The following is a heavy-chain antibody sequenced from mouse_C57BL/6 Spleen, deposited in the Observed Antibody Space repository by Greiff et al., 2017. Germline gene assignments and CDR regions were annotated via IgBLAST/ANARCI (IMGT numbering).Heavy chain of an antibody. J-gene: IGHJ3*01. CDR2: ISSGSSTI. Sequence: EVQLVESGGGLVKPGGSLKLSCAASGFTFSDYGMHWVRQAPEKGLEWVAYISSGSSTIYYAETVKGRFTISRDNAKNTLFLQMTSLRSEDTAMYYCARRDDYAWFAYWGQGTLVTVSA. D-gene: IGHD2-4*01. V-gene: IGHV5-17*01. CDR3: ARRDDYAWFAY. CDR1: GFTFSDYG.